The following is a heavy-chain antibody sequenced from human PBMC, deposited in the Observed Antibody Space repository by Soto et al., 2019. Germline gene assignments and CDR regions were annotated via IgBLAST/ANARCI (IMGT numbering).Heavy chain of an antibody. J-gene: IGHJ6*02. CDR1: GYSYTSYW. D-gene: IGHD6-6*01. CDR3: VRRAEGRPGDGYYYVALDV. CDR2: INPADSET. Sequence: GESLKISCKGSGYSYTSYWIGWVRQRPGRGLEWMGIINPADSETNYRPSFQGQVTISADRSTRTAFLQWSSPTASDTAMYYCVRRAEGRPGDGYYYVALDVWGQGTTVTVSS. V-gene: IGHV5-51*01.